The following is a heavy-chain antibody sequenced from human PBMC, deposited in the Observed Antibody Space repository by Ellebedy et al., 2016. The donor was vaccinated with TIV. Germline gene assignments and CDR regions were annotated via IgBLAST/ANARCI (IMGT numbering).Heavy chain of an antibody. Sequence: GESLKISXAASGFTFSTSSMNWVRQAPGKGLEWVSYISSAGSTIYYADSVKGRFTISRDNAKNSLYLQMNSLRAEDTALYYCANLGGSRSYYNDRGGYWGQGTLVTVSS. CDR3: ANLGGSRSYYNDRGGY. CDR1: GFTFSTSS. D-gene: IGHD3-10*01. J-gene: IGHJ4*02. V-gene: IGHV3-48*04. CDR2: ISSAGSTI.